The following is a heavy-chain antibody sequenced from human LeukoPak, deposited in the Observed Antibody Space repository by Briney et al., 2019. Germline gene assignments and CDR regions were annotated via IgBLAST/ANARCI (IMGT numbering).Heavy chain of an antibody. Sequence: GGSLRLSCAASGFTFSTYWMHWVRQAPGKGLVWVSRIHGDGTFTTPADSVKGRFTISRDNAQNMEYLQMNSLRVEDTAVYYCARDLVLGSGSYGQWGQGTLVTVSS. CDR2: IHGDGTFT. J-gene: IGHJ4*02. V-gene: IGHV3-74*01. CDR3: ARDLVLGSGSYGQ. CDR1: GFTFSTYW. D-gene: IGHD3-10*01.